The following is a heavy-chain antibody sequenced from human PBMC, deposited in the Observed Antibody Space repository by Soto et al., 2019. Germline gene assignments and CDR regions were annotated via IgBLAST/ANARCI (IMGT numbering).Heavy chain of an antibody. V-gene: IGHV1-18*04. D-gene: IGHD2-2*01. Sequence: ASVNVSCKASGYTSADFGISWVRQAPGEGLEWMGWVSGNNGASNPAPKVQGRITMTLDTSTGVSYMALRSLRSDDTAIYYCVRDQKYFRVNGNWYECWDEGKLAPVST. CDR3: VRDQKYFRVNGNWYEC. CDR1: GYTSADFG. CDR2: VSGNNGAS. J-gene: IGHJ5*02.